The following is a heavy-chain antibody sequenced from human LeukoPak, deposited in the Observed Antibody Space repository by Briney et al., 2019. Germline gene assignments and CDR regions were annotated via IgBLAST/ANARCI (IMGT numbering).Heavy chain of an antibody. CDR3: VKDAAGPEY. D-gene: IGHD6-13*01. Sequence: PGGSLRLSCAASGLTFSDYSMTWVRQAPGKGLFWVSGISAGGGSTYYADSVKGRFTISRDNSRNTLYLQMNSLRAEDTAVYYCVKDAAGPEYWGQGTLVTVSS. V-gene: IGHV3-23*01. J-gene: IGHJ4*02. CDR1: GLTFSDYS. CDR2: ISAGGGST.